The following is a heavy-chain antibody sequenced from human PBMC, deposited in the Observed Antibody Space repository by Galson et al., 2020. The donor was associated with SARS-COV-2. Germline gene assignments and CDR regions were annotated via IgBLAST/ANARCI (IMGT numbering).Heavy chain of an antibody. CDR1: GGSLSDYY. Sequence: SETLSLTCGVFGGSLSDYYLSWIRQPPGKGLEWIGETXHSEGTNYNPSLKSRVSISVDTSRNQFSLSLRSVTTADTAVYYCARGKDAAKTGYWGQGTLVTVSS. V-gene: IGHV4-34*01. D-gene: IGHD5-18*01. CDR3: ARGKDAAKTGY. J-gene: IGHJ4*02. CDR2: TXHSEGT.